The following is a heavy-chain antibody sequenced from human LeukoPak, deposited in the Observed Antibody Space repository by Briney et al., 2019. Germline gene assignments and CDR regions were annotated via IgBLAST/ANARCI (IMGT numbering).Heavy chain of an antibody. CDR2: IIAILGIA. Sequence: SVKVSCKASGGTFSSYAISWVRQAPGQGLEWMGRIIAILGIANYAQKFQGRVTITADKSTSTAYMELSSLRSEDTAVYYCARDRVEYSSSAGDYWGQGTLVTVSS. J-gene: IGHJ4*02. CDR1: GGTFSSYA. D-gene: IGHD6-6*01. V-gene: IGHV1-69*04. CDR3: ARDRVEYSSSAGDY.